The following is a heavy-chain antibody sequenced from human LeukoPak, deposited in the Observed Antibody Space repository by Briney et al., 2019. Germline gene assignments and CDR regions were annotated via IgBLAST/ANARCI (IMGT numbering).Heavy chain of an antibody. CDR3: AKDLGATLDYFDY. CDR2: ISGGGGST. D-gene: IGHD1-26*01. V-gene: IGHV3-23*01. Sequence: GGSLRLSCAASGFTFSSYVMSWVRQAPGKGLGWVSAISGGGGSTYYADSVKGRFTISRDNSKNTLYLQMNSLRAEDTAVYYCAKDLGATLDYFDYWGQGTLVTVSS. CDR1: GFTFSSYV. J-gene: IGHJ4*02.